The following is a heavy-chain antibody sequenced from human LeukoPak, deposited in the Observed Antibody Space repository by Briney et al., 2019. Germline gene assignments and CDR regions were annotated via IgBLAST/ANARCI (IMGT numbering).Heavy chain of an antibody. CDR3: ARVPFCSSTSCYLYNWFDT. J-gene: IGHJ5*02. D-gene: IGHD2-2*01. CDR2: ISAYNGNT. CDR1: GYTFTSYG. V-gene: IGHV1-18*01. Sequence: ASVKVSCKASGYTFTSYGISWVRQAPGQGLEWLGWISAYNGNTNYAQKLQGRVTMTTDTSTSTAYMELRSLRSDDTAVYYCARVPFCSSTSCYLYNWFDTWRQATLVTVSS.